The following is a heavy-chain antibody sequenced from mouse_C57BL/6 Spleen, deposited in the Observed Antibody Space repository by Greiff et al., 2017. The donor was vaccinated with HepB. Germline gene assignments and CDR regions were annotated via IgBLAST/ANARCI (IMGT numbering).Heavy chain of an antibody. J-gene: IGHJ4*01. CDR2: IWSDGST. V-gene: IGHV2-6-1*01. CDR3: ARHGTPITTVVARYAMDY. Sequence: VKLVESGPGLVAPSQSLSITCTVSGFSLTSYGVHWVRQPPGKGLEWLVVIWSDGSTTYNSALKSRLSISKDNSKSQVFLKMNSLQTDDTAMYYCARHGTPITTVVARYAMDYWGQGTSVTVSS. CDR1: GFSLTSYG. D-gene: IGHD1-1*01.